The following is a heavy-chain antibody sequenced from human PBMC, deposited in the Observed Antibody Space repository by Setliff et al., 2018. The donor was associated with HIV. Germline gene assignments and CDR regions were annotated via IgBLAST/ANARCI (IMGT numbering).Heavy chain of an antibody. J-gene: IGHJ4*02. D-gene: IGHD5-18*01. V-gene: IGHV4-4*07. CDR1: GGSINSYH. Sequence: KTSETLSLTCSVSGGSINSYHWTWIRQPAGKGLEWVGRFYTSESESSNYNPSLKSRVTMSVDTSKNQFSLKLSSVTAADTAVYYCARLEVRSFYGYRNSPDYWGQGTLVTVSS. CDR2: FYTSESESS. CDR3: ARLEVRSFYGYRNSPDY.